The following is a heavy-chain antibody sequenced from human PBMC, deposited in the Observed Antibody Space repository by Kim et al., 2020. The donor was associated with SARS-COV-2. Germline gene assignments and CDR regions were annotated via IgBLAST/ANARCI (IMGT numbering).Heavy chain of an antibody. CDR1: GFIFTDSW. D-gene: IGHD1-26*01. CDR3: ARNRGDY. CDR2: MKQDGGEK. Sequence: GGYLRLSCVGSGFIFTDSWMNWVRQAPGKGLEWVACMKQDGGEKYYVDSVKGRFTISRDSTKNSLYLQMDSLRAEDTAVYYCARNRGDYWGQGTLVTVSS. V-gene: IGHV3-7*01. J-gene: IGHJ4*02.